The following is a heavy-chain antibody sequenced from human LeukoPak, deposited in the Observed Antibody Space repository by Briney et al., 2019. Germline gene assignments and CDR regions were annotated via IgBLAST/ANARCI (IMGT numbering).Heavy chain of an antibody. J-gene: IGHJ4*02. CDR2: IYSGGST. CDR3: ASALGTYYDILTGYLDQDY. Sequence: GGSLRLSCAASGFTVSSNYMSWVRQAPGKGLEWVSVIYSGGSTYYADSVKGRFTISRDNSKNTLYLQMNSLRAEDTAVNYCASALGTYYDILTGYLDQDYWGQGTLVTVSS. CDR1: GFTVSSNY. V-gene: IGHV3-66*01. D-gene: IGHD3-9*01.